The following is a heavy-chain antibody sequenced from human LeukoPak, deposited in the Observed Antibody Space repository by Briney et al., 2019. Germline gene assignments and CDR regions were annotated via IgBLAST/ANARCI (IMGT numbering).Heavy chain of an antibody. CDR3: ARVFCSGGSCWQY. J-gene: IGHJ4*02. D-gene: IGHD2-15*01. CDR1: GGSFSGYY. Sequence: PSETLSLTCAVYGGSFSGYYWSWIRQPPGKGLEWIGEINHSGSTNYNSSLKSRVTISVDTSKNQFSLKLSSVTAADTAVYYCARVFCSGGSCWQYWGQGTLVTVSS. CDR2: INHSGST. V-gene: IGHV4-34*01.